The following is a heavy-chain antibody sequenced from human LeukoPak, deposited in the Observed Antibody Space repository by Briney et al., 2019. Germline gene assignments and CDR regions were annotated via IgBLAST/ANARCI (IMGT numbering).Heavy chain of an antibody. V-gene: IGHV1-3*01. CDR3: ARERKSSYYDYVWGSFPLGY. J-gene: IGHJ4*02. D-gene: IGHD3-16*01. Sequence: ASVKVSCKASGYTFTSYAMHWVRQAPGQRLEWRGWINAGNGNTKYSQKFQGRVTITRDTSASTAYMELSSLRSEDTAVYYCARERKSSYYDYVWGSFPLGYWGQGTLVTVSS. CDR1: GYTFTSYA. CDR2: INAGNGNT.